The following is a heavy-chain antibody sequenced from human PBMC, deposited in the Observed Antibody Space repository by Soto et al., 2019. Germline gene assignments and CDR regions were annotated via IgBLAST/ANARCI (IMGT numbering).Heavy chain of an antibody. V-gene: IGHV3-7*04. CDR1: ASTFRNYW. Sequence: EVQLVESGGGLVQPGGSLRLSCAASASTFRNYWMSWVRQAPGKGLECVAKIKQDGREKYYVDSVKGRFTISRDNAKNSVYLQMNSLTVEDTAMYYCARASSSTSGAIDYWGQGTLVTVSS. CDR3: ARASSSTSGAIDY. J-gene: IGHJ4*02. D-gene: IGHD2-2*01. CDR2: IKQDGREK.